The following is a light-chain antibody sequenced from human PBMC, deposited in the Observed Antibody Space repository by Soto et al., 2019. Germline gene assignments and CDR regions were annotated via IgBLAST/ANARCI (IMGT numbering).Light chain of an antibody. CDR3: QQYGSSLWT. J-gene: IGKJ1*01. CDR2: GAS. CDR1: QSVSSSY. Sequence: EIVLTQSPGTLSLSPGERATLSCRASQSVSSSYLAWYQQKPGQAPRLLIYGASSRATGIPDRFSGSGSGTDFTLTISTLEPEDFAVYYCQQYGSSLWTFGPGTKVEIK. V-gene: IGKV3-20*01.